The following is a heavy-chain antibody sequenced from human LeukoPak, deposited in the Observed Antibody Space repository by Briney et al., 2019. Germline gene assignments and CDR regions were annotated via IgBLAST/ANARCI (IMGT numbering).Heavy chain of an antibody. J-gene: IGHJ4*02. D-gene: IGHD3-22*01. Sequence: GGSLRLSCAASGFTSSNYGIHWVRQAPGKGLEWVALISYDAYIKYYADSVKGRFTVSRDNSKNTVYLQVNSLRTEDTAVYYCAKDAYFDTRGYPEYWGQGTLVTVSS. CDR2: ISYDAYIK. CDR3: AKDAYFDTRGYPEY. CDR1: GFTSSNYG. V-gene: IGHV3-30*18.